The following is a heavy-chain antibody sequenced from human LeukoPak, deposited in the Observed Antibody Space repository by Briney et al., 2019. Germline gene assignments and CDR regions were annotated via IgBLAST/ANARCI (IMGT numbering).Heavy chain of an antibody. J-gene: IGHJ4*02. CDR1: GGSISSYY. CDR2: IYYSGST. D-gene: IGHD3-16*01. Sequence: SETLSLTCTVSGGSISSYYWSWLRQPPGKGLEWLGFIYYSGSTHYKSSLKSRVTISVDTSKNQFSLRLSSVTAADTAVYYCAREGRSATDGYWGQGTLVSVSS. CDR3: AREGRSATDGY. V-gene: IGHV4-59*12.